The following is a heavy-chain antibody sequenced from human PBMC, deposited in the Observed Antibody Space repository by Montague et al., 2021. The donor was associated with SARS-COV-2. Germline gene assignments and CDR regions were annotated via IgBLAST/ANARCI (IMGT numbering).Heavy chain of an antibody. J-gene: IGHJ3*02. D-gene: IGHD6-19*01. V-gene: IGHV4-59*01. CDR2: INYIGDT. Sequence: SETLSLTCSVSGGSINNYQWNWIRQSPGKGPEWIGYINYIGDTNYNPSLRGRVTMSVDRSTNQFSLRLNSVTAADSAVYYCARSPHIAGNGWSYNFYNWGQGTMVTVS. CDR3: ARSPHIAGNGWSYNFYN. CDR1: GGSINNYQ.